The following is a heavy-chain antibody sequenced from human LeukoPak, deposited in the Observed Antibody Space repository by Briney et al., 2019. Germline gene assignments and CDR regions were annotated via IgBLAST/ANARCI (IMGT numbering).Heavy chain of an antibody. CDR2: ISSSGSTI. J-gene: IGHJ4*02. V-gene: IGHV3-48*03. Sequence: PGGSLRLSCAASGFTFSSYEMNWVRQAPGKGLEWVSYISSSGSTIYYADSVKGRFTISSDNAENSLYLQMNSLRAEDTAVYYCASNSGVSSSWQRDYWGQGTLVTVSS. D-gene: IGHD6-13*01. CDR1: GFTFSSYE. CDR3: ASNSGVSSSWQRDY.